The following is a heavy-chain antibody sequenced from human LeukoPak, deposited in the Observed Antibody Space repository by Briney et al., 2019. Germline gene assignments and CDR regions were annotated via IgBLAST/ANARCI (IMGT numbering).Heavy chain of an antibody. Sequence: GGFLRLSCAASGFTFSSYGMHWVRQAPGKGLEWVVFIRYDGSNKYYADSVKGRFTISRDNSKNTLYLQMNSLRAEDTAVYYCDKGNHMVVVVTPLDDWGQDILVTVSS. CDR2: IRYDGSNK. CDR3: DKGNHMVVVVTPLDD. J-gene: IGHJ4*02. V-gene: IGHV3-30*02. D-gene: IGHD3-22*01. CDR1: GFTFSSYG.